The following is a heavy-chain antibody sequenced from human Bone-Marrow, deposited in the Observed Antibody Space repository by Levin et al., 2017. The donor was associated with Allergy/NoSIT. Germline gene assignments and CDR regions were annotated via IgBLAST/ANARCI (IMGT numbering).Heavy chain of an antibody. CDR3: ATARREESYGDLYYFDY. D-gene: IGHD4-17*01. CDR1: GFTFSTYV. V-gene: IGHV3-23*01. J-gene: IGHJ4*02. Sequence: ETLSLTCAASGFTFSTYVMSWVRQAPGKGLEWVSGISASGGTTYYADSVKGRFTISRDNSKNTLYLQMNSLRAEDTAVYYCATARREESYGDLYYFDYWGQGTLVTGSS. CDR2: ISASGGTT.